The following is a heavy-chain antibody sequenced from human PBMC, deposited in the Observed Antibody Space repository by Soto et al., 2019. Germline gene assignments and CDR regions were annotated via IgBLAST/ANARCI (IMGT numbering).Heavy chain of an antibody. CDR1: GGCITRGGYS. V-gene: IGHV4-30-2*01. CDR3: ASSKYDVVAGSVWFDP. CDR2: MYHSGNT. J-gene: IGHJ5*02. D-gene: IGHD2-21*01. Sequence: SLWLTCAVCGGCITRGGYSWGGIRQPPGQGLEWIGYMYHSGNTYYNPSLKGRVTISLDHSRNQFSLRLNSVTAADTAVYFCASSKYDVVAGSVWFDPWGQGTLVTVSS.